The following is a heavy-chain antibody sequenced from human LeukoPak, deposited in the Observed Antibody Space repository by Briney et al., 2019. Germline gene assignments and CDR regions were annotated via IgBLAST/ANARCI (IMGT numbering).Heavy chain of an antibody. Sequence: SETLSLTCAVSGGSISSNNWWSWVRQPPGKGLEWIGYIYYSGSTYYNPSLKSRVTISVDTSKNQFSLKLSSVTAADTAVYYCARAEFGGVVVLDYWGQGTLVTVSS. D-gene: IGHD3-22*01. CDR1: GGSISSNNW. J-gene: IGHJ4*02. V-gene: IGHV4-4*02. CDR3: ARAEFGGVVVLDY. CDR2: IYYSGST.